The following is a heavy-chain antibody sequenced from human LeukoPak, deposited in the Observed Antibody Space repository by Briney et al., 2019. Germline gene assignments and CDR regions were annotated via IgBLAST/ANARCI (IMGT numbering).Heavy chain of an antibody. CDR3: AKRPRGFGELYDY. J-gene: IGHJ4*02. V-gene: IGHV3-23*01. CDR2: ISGSGGST. CDR1: GFTFSSYA. D-gene: IGHD3-10*01. Sequence: GGSLRLSCAASGFTFSSYAMSWVRQAPGKGLEWVSAISGSGGSTYYADPVKGRFTISRDNSKNTLYLQMNSLRAEDTAVYYCAKRPRGFGELYDYWGQGTLVTVSS.